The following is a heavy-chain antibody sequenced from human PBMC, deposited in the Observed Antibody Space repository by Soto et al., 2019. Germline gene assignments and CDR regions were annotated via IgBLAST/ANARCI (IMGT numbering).Heavy chain of an antibody. CDR3: ARSLLTGYSYYYYYGMDV. D-gene: IGHD3-9*01. CDR2: ISAYNGNT. V-gene: IGHV1-18*01. J-gene: IGHJ6*02. CDR1: GYTFTSYG. Sequence: ASVKVSCKASGYTFTSYGISWVRQAPGQGLEWMGWISAYNGNTNYAQKLQGRVTMTTDTSTSTAYMELRSLRSDDTAVYYCARSLLTGYSYYYYYGMDVWGQGTTVTVSS.